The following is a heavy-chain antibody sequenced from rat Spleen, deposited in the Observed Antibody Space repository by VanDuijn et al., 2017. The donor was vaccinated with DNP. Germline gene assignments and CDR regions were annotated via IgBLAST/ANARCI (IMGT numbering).Heavy chain of an antibody. Sequence: EVQLVESGGGLVQPGRSLKLSCAASGFTFSDYNMAWVRQAPKKGLEWVASITDSGGSSYYRGPVKGRFTISRDNAKSTLYLQMDSLRSEDTATYYCARHRGAMDAWGQGTSVTVSS. CDR2: ITDSGGSS. D-gene: IGHD4-3*01. V-gene: IGHV5S10*01. CDR1: GFTFSDYN. CDR3: ARHRGAMDA. J-gene: IGHJ4*01.